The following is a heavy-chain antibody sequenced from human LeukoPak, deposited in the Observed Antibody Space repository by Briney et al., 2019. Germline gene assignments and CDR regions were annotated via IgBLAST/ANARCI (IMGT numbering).Heavy chain of an antibody. Sequence: ASGPALVKPTQTLTLTGTFSGFSLSTSGVCVSWIRHPPGKALEWLARIDWDDDKYYSTSVKTRLTISKDTSKNQVVLTMTNMDPVDTATYYCARMRFGSGCNHIDYWGEGILATVSA. D-gene: IGHD3-10*01. CDR3: ARMRFGSGCNHIDY. CDR2: IDWDDDK. V-gene: IGHV2-70*11. J-gene: IGHJ4*02. CDR1: GFSLSTSGVC.